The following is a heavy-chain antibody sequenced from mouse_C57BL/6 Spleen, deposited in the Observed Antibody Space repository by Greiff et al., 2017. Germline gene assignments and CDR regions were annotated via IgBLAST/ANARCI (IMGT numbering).Heavy chain of an antibody. CDR2: INPNNGGT. CDR1: GYTFTDYY. CDR3: ANDYYGSSFYYAMDY. V-gene: IGHV1-26*01. D-gene: IGHD1-1*01. Sequence: EVQLQQSGPELVKPGASVKISCKASGYTFTDYYMNWVKQSHGKSLEWIGDINPNNGGTSYNQKFKGKATLTVDKSSSTAYMELRSLTSEDSAVYYCANDYYGSSFYYAMDYWGQGTSVTVSS. J-gene: IGHJ4*01.